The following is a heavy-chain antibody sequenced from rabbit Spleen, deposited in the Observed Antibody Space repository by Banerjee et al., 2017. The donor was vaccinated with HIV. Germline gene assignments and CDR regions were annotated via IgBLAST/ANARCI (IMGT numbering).Heavy chain of an antibody. D-gene: IGHD1-1*01. CDR2: MKTNTNNI. Sequence: QSLEESGGGLVKPGASLTLTCKASGFSLNSGYDMCWVRQAPGKGLEWIVCMKTNTNNIWYASWAKGRFTISKTSSTTVTLQMTSLTAADTATYFCARNYVNAFDPWGQGTLVTVS. J-gene: IGHJ2*01. CDR3: ARNYVNAFDP. V-gene: IGHV1S40*01. CDR1: GFSLNSGYD.